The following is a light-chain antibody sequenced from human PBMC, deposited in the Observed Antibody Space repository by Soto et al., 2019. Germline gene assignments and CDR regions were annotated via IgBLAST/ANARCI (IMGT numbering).Light chain of an antibody. CDR3: QQLNSYPPYT. CDR1: QSVSNNY. CDR2: GAS. J-gene: IGKJ2*01. V-gene: IGKV3-20*01. Sequence: EIVLTQSPGTLSLSPGERATLSCRASQSVSNNYLAWYQQTPGQAPRLLIYGASSRATGVPDRFSGSGSGTDFTLTISRLEPEDLAVYYCQQLNSYPPYTFGQGTKLEIK.